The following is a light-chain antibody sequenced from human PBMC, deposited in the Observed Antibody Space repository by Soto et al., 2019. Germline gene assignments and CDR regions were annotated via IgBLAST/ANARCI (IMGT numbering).Light chain of an antibody. CDR3: HQYNDWLTRT. Sequence: EIVMTQSPATLSVSPGERATLSCRASQSVSGNLAWYQQKPGQAPRLLIYGASTRATGIPARFSGSGSGTEFTLTISSLQSEDFAVYYCHQYNDWLTRTFGQGTKVEIK. J-gene: IGKJ1*01. CDR2: GAS. CDR1: QSVSGN. V-gene: IGKV3-15*01.